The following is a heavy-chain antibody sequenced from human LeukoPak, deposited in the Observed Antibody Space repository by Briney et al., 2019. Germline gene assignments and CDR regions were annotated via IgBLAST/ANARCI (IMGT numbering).Heavy chain of an antibody. V-gene: IGHV3-30*02. CDR2: IRYDGSNK. CDR3: AKGPDILTGLLHDY. D-gene: IGHD3-9*01. Sequence: QAGESLKISCAASGFTFSSYGMHWVRQAPGKGLEWVAFIRYDGSNKYYADSVKGRFTISRDNSKNTLYLQMNSLRAEDTAVYYCAKGPDILTGLLHDYWGQGTLVTVSS. CDR1: GFTFSSYG. J-gene: IGHJ4*02.